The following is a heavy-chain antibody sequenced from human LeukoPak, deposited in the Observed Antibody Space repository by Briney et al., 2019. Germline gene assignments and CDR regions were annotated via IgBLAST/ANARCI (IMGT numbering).Heavy chain of an antibody. V-gene: IGHV4-34*01. D-gene: IGHD3-3*01. CDR1: GGSFSGYY. CDR2: INHSGST. CDR3: ARFVSDFWSGYYSYYYMDV. Sequence: SETLSLTCAVYGGSFSGYYWSWIRQPPGKGLEWIGEINHSGSTNYNPSLKSRVTTSVDTSKNQFSLKLSSVTAADTAVYYCARFVSDFWSGYYSYYYMDVWGKGTTVTVSS. J-gene: IGHJ6*03.